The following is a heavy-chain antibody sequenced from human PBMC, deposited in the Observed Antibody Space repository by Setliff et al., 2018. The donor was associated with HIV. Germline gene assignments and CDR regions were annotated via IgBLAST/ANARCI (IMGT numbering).Heavy chain of an antibody. V-gene: IGHV4-39*01. D-gene: IGHD4-4*01. CDR2: IYYSGST. Sequence: ETLSLTCTVSGGSISSSSYYWGWIRQPPGKGLEWIGSIYYSGSTYYNPSLKSRVTISVDTSKNQFSLKLSSVTAADTAVYYCALVTTYYYYMDVWGKGTTVTVSS. CDR3: ALVTTYYYYMDV. J-gene: IGHJ6*03. CDR1: GGSISSSSYY.